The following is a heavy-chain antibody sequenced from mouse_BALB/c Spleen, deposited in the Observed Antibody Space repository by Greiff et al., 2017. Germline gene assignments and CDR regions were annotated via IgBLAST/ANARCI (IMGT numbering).Heavy chain of an antibody. CDR1: GFNIKDYY. Sequence: EVQLQQSGAELVRSGASVKLSCTASGFNIKDYYMHWVKQRPEQGLEWIGWIDPENGDTEYAPKFQGKATMTADTSSNTAYLQLSSLTSEDTAVYYCNADRPDDWGQGTTLTVSS. J-gene: IGHJ2*01. V-gene: IGHV14-4*02. CDR2: IDPENGDT. CDR3: NADRPDD.